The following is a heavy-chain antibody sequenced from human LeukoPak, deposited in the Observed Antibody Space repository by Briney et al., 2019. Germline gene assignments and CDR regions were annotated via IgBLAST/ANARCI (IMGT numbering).Heavy chain of an antibody. CDR2: ISSSGSTI. V-gene: IGHV3-11*04. Sequence: GGSLRLSCAASGFNFSDYYMSWIRQAPGKGLEWVSYISSSGSTIYYADSVKGRFTISRDNAKNSLYLQMNSLSAEDTAVYYCARDGLLWFGELRGRFDYWGQGTLVTVSS. CDR1: GFNFSDYY. CDR3: ARDGLLWFGELRGRFDY. J-gene: IGHJ4*02. D-gene: IGHD3-10*01.